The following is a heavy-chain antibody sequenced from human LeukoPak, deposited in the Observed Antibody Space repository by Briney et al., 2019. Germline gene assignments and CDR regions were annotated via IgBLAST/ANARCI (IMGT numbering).Heavy chain of an antibody. V-gene: IGHV1-8*01. Sequence: ASVKVSCKASGYTLTSYDINWVRQATGQGLEWMEWMNPNSGNTGYAQKFQGRVTMTRNTSISTAYMELSSLRSEDTAVYYCARGLLRVPRLSWYWGQGTLVTVSS. J-gene: IGHJ4*02. CDR1: GYTLTSYD. CDR2: MNPNSGNT. CDR3: ARGLLRVPRLSWY.